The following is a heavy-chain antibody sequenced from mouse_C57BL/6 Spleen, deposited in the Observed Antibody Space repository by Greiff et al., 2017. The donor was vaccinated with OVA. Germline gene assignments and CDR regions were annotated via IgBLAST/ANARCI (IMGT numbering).Heavy chain of an antibody. J-gene: IGHJ3*01. CDR2: IDPETGGT. D-gene: IGHD2-4*01. CDR1: GYTFTDYE. V-gene: IGHV1-15*01. Sequence: QVQLQQSGAELVRPGASVTLSCKASGYTFTDYEMHWVKQTPVHGLEWIGAIDPETGGTAYNQKFKGKAILTADKSSSTAYMELRSLTSEDSAVYYCTRYDYDSWFAYWGQGTLVTVSA. CDR3: TRYDYDSWFAY.